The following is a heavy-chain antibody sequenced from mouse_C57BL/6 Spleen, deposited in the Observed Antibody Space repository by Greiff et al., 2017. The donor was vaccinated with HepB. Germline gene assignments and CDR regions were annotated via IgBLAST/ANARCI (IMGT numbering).Heavy chain of an antibody. CDR1: GYSITSGYD. J-gene: IGHJ3*01. D-gene: IGHD3-2*02. CDR2: ISYSGST. Sequence: EVQGVESGPGMVKPSQSLSLTCTVTGYSITSGYDWHWIRHFPGNKLEWMGYISYSGSTNYNPSLKSRISITHDTSKNHFFLKLNSVTTEDTATYYCARGGSSGPLAYWGQGTLVTVSA. CDR3: ARGGSSGPLAY. V-gene: IGHV3-1*01.